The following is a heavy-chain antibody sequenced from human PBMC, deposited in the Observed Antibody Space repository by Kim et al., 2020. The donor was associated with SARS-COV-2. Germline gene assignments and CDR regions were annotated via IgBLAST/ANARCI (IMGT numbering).Heavy chain of an antibody. D-gene: IGHD5-12*01. Sequence: SETLSLTCAVSGGSISSSNWWSWVRQPPGKGLEWIGEIYHSGSTNYNPSLKSRVTISVDKSKNQFSLKLSSVTAADTAVYYCASTPARWLQFWVDAFDIWGQGTMVTVSS. CDR2: IYHSGST. J-gene: IGHJ3*02. CDR1: GGSISSSNW. CDR3: ASTPARWLQFWVDAFDI. V-gene: IGHV4-4*02.